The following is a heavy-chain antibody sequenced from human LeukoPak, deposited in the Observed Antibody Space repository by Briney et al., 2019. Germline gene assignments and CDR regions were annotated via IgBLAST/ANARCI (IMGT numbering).Heavy chain of an antibody. CDR3: ARRDGGRHDAFDI. J-gene: IGHJ3*02. CDR1: GFTFSSYG. CDR2: IWYDGSNK. D-gene: IGHD4-23*01. Sequence: PGGSLRLSCAASGFTFSSYGMHWVRQAPGKGLEWVAVIWYDGSNKYYADSVKGRFTISRDNSKNTLYLQMNSLRAEDTAVYYCARRDGGRHDAFDIWGQGTMVTVSS. V-gene: IGHV3-33*01.